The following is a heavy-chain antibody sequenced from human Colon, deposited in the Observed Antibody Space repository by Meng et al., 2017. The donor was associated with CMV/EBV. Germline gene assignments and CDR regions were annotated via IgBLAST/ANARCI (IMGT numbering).Heavy chain of an antibody. Sequence: GGSLRLSCAASGFTFDKYAMNWVRQAPGKGLEWVSGISDRGGTTYYDDSVRGRFIISRDYSERTLSLQMNSLRAEDTAVYYCAKGRSGATYSGLDVWGQGTTVTVSS. CDR3: AKGRSGATYSGLDV. J-gene: IGHJ6*02. D-gene: IGHD1-1*01. CDR2: ISDRGGTT. CDR1: GFTFDKYA. V-gene: IGHV3-23*01.